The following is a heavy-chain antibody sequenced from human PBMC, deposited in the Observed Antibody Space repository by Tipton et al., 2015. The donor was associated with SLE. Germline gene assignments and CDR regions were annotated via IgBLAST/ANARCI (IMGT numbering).Heavy chain of an antibody. D-gene: IGHD3-10*01. Sequence: GLVKPSETLSLTCVVYGGSFSGYYWSWIRQPAGKGLEWIGRIYTSGSTNYNPSLKSRVTMSVDTSKNHFPLKLNSVTAADSAVYYCARESRGLGCIDVWGQGTTVTVSS. CDR3: ARESRGLGCIDV. V-gene: IGHV4-4*07. CDR2: IYTSGST. J-gene: IGHJ6*02. CDR1: GGSFSGYY.